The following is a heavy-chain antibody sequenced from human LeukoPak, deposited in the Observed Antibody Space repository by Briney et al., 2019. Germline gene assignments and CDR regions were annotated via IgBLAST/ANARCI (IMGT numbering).Heavy chain of an antibody. CDR2: IIPIFGTA. CDR1: GGTFSSYA. V-gene: IGHV1-69*13. D-gene: IGHD3-10*01. CDR3: AGRHMYYGSGRPEKMVYYYYGMDV. Sequence: ASVTVSCTASGGTFSSYATSWVRQAPGQGLEWMGGIIPIFGTANYAQKFQGRVTITADESTSTAYMELSSLRSEDTAVYYCAGRHMYYGSGRPEKMVYYYYGMDVWGQGTTVTVSS. J-gene: IGHJ6*02.